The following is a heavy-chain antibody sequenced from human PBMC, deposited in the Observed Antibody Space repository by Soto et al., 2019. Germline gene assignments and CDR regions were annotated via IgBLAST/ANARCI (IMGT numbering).Heavy chain of an antibody. V-gene: IGHV3-9*01. CDR3: AKVTTLTTLLFNGMDV. CDR2: ISWNSGSI. CDR1: GFTFEDYA. J-gene: IGHJ6*02. D-gene: IGHD4-4*01. Sequence: PGGSLRLSCAASGFTFEDYAMHWVRQAPGKGLEWVSGISWNSGSIAYADSVKGRFTISRDNAKNSLYLQMNSLRTEDTALYYCAKVTTLTTLLFNGMDVWGQGTTVTVS.